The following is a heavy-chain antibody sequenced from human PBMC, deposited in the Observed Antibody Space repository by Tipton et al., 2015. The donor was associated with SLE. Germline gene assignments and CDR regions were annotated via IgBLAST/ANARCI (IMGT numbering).Heavy chain of an antibody. V-gene: IGHV4-38-2*01. D-gene: IGHD3-10*01. J-gene: IGHJ5*02. CDR3: TVMYGSGSYPFDH. CDR1: GYSISKDYY. CDR2: IYHSGST. Sequence: GLVKPSETLSLNCAVSGYSISKDYYWGWIRQSPGKGLEWIGIIYHSGSTYYNPSLRSRVTISVETSKNQFSLKLTSVTAADTAVYYCTVMYGSGSYPFDHWGQGTLVTVSS.